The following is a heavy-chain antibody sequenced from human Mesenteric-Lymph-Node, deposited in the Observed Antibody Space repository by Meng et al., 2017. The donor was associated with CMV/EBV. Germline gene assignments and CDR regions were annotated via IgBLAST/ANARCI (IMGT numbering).Heavy chain of an antibody. CDR1: GGTFSSYA. CDR2: VSSYSGNT. CDR3: ARDGWACNGGSCSDY. J-gene: IGHJ4*02. V-gene: IGHV1-18*01. Sequence: SGGTFSSYAFSWVRQAPRQGLEWMGWVSSYSGNTNYAQNVQGRVTMTTDTSTSTAYMELRSLRSDDTAVYFCARDGWACNGGSCSDYWGQGTLVTVSS. D-gene: IGHD2-15*01.